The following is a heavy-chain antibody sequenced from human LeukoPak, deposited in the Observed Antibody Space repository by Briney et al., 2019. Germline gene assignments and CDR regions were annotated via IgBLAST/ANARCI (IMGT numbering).Heavy chain of an antibody. CDR3: YGDHSY. CDR2: INHSGST. J-gene: IGHJ4*02. D-gene: IGHD4-17*01. V-gene: IGHV4-34*01. Sequence: SETLSLTCAVYGGSFSGYYWSWIRQPPGKGLEWIGEINHSGSTNYNPSLKSRVTISLDTSRNQFSLKLSSVTAADTAVYYCYGDHSYWGQGTLVTVSS. CDR1: GGSFSGYY.